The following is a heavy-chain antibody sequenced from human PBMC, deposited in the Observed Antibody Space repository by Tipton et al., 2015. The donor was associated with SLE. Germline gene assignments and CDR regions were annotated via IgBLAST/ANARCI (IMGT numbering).Heavy chain of an antibody. CDR2: ISSSSSYT. J-gene: IGHJ4*02. CDR1: GFTFSDYY. D-gene: IGHD6-13*01. V-gene: IGHV3-11*06. Sequence: SLRLSCAASGFTFSDYYMSWIRQAPGKGLEWVSYISSSSSYTNYADSVKGRFTISRDNAKNSLYLQMNSLRAEDTAVYYCAKGLGERQQLVPVDYWGQGTLVTVSS. CDR3: AKGLGERQQLVPVDY.